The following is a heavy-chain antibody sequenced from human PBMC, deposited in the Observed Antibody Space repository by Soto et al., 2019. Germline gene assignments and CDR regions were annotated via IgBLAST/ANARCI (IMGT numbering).Heavy chain of an antibody. D-gene: IGHD3-10*01. J-gene: IGHJ6*02. CDR1: GGSISSYY. CDR2: VHHSWGS. CDR3: ARQGFGPLHGLVDV. V-gene: IGHV4-59*08. Sequence: QVQLQESGPGLVKPSETLSLSCTVSGGSISSYYWSWFRQSPGKRMEWIGYVHHSWGSSYNPSLQSRVAISLDTSKRQVSRKVTSVTATDTAEYYCARQGFGPLHGLVDVWGQGTTVTGSS.